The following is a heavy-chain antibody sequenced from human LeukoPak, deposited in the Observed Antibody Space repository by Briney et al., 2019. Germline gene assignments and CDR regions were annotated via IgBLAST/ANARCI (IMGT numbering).Heavy chain of an antibody. V-gene: IGHV3-7*01. CDR1: GFTFSSYW. CDR2: IKQDGSEK. Sequence: GGSLRLSCAASGFTFSSYWMSWVRQAPGKGLEWVANIKQDGSEKYYVDSVQGRFTISRANAKTSLYLHMNRLRAEDTAVYYCARHLRPYFQYWGQGTLVTVSS. J-gene: IGHJ4*02. CDR3: ARHLRPYFQY.